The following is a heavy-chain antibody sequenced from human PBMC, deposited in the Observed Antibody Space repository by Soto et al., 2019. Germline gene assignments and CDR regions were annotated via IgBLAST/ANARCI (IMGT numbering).Heavy chain of an antibody. CDR2: IYYSGST. Sequence: SETLSLTCTVSGASISSYCWSWIRQPPGKGLEWIGYIYYSGSTNYNPSLKSRVTISLDTSKNQFSMELRSLRFDDTAVYYCARDQRGRDWHGEDYWGQGTLVTVSS. CDR1: GASISSYC. CDR3: ARDQRGRDWHGEDY. D-gene: IGHD2-21*02. V-gene: IGHV4-59*01. J-gene: IGHJ4*02.